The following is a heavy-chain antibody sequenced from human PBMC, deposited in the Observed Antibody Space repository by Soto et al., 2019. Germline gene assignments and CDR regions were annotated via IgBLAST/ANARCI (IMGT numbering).Heavy chain of an antibody. V-gene: IGHV3-33*01. CDR2: IWYDGSNK. CDR1: GFTFSSYG. J-gene: IGHJ4*02. D-gene: IGHD3-16*02. CDR3: ARDRAYDYIWGSYRYTGLDY. Sequence: QVQLVESGGGVVQPGRSLRLSCAASGFTFSSYGMHWVRQAPGKGLEWVAVIWYDGSNKYYADSVKGRFTISRDNSKNTLYLQTNSLRAEDTAVYYCARDRAYDYIWGSYRYTGLDYWGQGTLVTVSS.